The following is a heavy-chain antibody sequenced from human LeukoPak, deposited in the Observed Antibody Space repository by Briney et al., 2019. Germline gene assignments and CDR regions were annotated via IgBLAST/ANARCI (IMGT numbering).Heavy chain of an antibody. V-gene: IGHV3-23*01. D-gene: IGHD3-16*01. CDR2: VSKSDGTT. J-gene: IGHJ6*04. CDR1: GFTFTTYA. Sequence: GGSLRLSCAASGFTFTTYAMSWVRQAPGKGLEWVSSVSKSDGTTYYADSVKGRLTISRDNSKNTLHLQMNGLRAEDTAVYYWARGSYVRAVGAKGTTVPVSS. CDR3: ARGSYVRAV.